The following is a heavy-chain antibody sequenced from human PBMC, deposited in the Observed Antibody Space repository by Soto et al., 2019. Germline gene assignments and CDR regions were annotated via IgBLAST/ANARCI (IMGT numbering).Heavy chain of an antibody. J-gene: IGHJ4*02. D-gene: IGHD2-15*01. Sequence: NPSETLSLTCTVSGGSISSSSYYWGWIRQPPGKGLEWIGSIYYSGSTYYNPSLKSRVTISVDTSKNQFSLKLSSVTAADTAVYYCARHGKCSGGSCYSGTPGALDYWGQGTLVTVSS. CDR2: IYYSGST. CDR1: GGSISSSSYY. CDR3: ARHGKCSGGSCYSGTPGALDY. V-gene: IGHV4-39*01.